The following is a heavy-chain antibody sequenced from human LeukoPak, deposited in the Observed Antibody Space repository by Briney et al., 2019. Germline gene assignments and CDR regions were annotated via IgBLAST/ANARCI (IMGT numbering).Heavy chain of an antibody. Sequence: SETLSLTCTVSGGSISSRSYYWGWIRQPPGKGLEWIGNIYYSGRTYYNASLKSRVTISVDTSENQFSLKLKSVTAADTAVYYCARQVYNYGHLPYYFDYWGQGTLVTVSS. CDR1: GGSISSRSYY. J-gene: IGHJ4*02. CDR3: ARQVYNYGHLPYYFDY. CDR2: IYYSGRT. D-gene: IGHD5-18*01. V-gene: IGHV4-39*01.